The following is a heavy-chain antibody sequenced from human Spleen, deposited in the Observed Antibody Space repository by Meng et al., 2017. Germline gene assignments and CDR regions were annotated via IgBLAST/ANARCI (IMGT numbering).Heavy chain of an antibody. J-gene: IGHJ4*02. D-gene: IGHD5-24*01. Sequence: ASVKVSCKASGYTFTSYYMHWARQAPGQGLEWPGIINPTGGSPSFAQKFQGRVTMTRDTSMSTVYMELSSLRSEDTAVYFCARQEMGTITAFDYWGQGTLVTVSS. CDR3: ARQEMGTITAFDY. V-gene: IGHV1-46*01. CDR1: GYTFTSYY. CDR2: INPTGGSP.